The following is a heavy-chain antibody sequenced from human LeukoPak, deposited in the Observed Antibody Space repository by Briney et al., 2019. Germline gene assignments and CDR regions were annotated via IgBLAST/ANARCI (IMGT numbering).Heavy chain of an antibody. V-gene: IGHV3-23*01. CDR2: ISASGCSK. D-gene: IGHD3-22*01. CDR3: AKGRYYYDSSDAFDI. J-gene: IGHJ3*02. Sequence: GXXXXXXXAISASGCSKYCAASVMGRFTLSRNNSKNTLFQQMNSLRAEDTAVYYCAKGRYYYDSSDAFDIWGQGTMVTVSS.